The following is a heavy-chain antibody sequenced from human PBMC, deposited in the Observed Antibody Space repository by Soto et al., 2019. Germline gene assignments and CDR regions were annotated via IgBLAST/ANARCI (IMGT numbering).Heavy chain of an antibody. CDR1: GYSFTSYW. CDR3: ARPRSSSRNYYGMDV. V-gene: IGHV5-51*03. J-gene: IGHJ6*02. CDR2: IYPGDSDT. Sequence: EVQLVQSGAEVKKPGESLKISCKGSGYSFTSYWIGWVRQMPGKGLEWMGIIYPGDSDTRYIPSFQGQVTISADKSISTAYLQWSSLKASDTAMYYCARPRSSSRNYYGMDVWGQGTTVTVSS. D-gene: IGHD6-13*01.